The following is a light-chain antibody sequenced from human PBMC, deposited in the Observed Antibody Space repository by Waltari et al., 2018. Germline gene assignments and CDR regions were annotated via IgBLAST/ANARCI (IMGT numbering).Light chain of an antibody. CDR3: QTLDPGLVV. J-gene: IGLJ2*01. Sequence: QVVLTQSPSASASLGASVKITCTLSSGHIMYTIALLQHQPANGPRYLMTLYSDGTHRKGEGIPDRFSGSSSGSERYLPISSLQSDDEAEYYCQTLDPGLVVFGGGTKLTVL. CDR1: SGHIMYT. CDR2: LYSDGTH. V-gene: IGLV4-69*01.